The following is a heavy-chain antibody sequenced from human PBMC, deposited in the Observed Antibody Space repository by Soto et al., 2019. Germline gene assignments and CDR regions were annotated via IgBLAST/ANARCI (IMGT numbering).Heavy chain of an antibody. D-gene: IGHD3-22*01. J-gene: IGHJ6*02. CDR2: IYYSGST. Sequence: SETLSLTCTVSGGSISSYYWGWIRQPPGKGLEWIGYIYYSGSTNYNPSLKSRVTISVDTSKNQFSLKLSSVTAADTAVYYCARGTYYYDSSGYYYYYYYGMDVWGQGTTVTVSS. CDR3: ARGTYYYDSSGYYYYYYYGMDV. V-gene: IGHV4-59*01. CDR1: GGSISSYY.